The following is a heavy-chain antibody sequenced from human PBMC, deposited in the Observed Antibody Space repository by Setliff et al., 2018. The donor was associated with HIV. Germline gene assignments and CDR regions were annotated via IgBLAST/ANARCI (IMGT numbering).Heavy chain of an antibody. V-gene: IGHV4-59*11. D-gene: IGHD2-15*01. CDR1: GTSINSHY. CDR3: ARVSRLHPFDP. CDR2: IYYTGIP. Sequence: LSLTCTVSGTSINSHYWSWIRQTPGKGLQWIGLIYYTGIPTYNPSLEGRITMSVDRSKNQFSLRLTSVTAADTAMYYCARVSRLHPFDPWGQGTLVTVSS. J-gene: IGHJ5*02.